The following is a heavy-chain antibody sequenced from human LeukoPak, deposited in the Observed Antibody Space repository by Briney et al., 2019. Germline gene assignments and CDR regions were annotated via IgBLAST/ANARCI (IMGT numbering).Heavy chain of an antibody. CDR3: ARVLSAVTSTFDY. Sequence: GASVTVSFKSSVYSFTHHNVHWVRQAPGQALEWMGWIKPNNGDTKFSQKFQDRVTLISDTSIDTAYMEMSGLTSDDTAIYYCARVLSAVTSTFDYWGQGTLVTVSS. J-gene: IGHJ4*02. CDR2: IKPNNGDT. CDR1: VYSFTHHN. V-gene: IGHV1-2*02. D-gene: IGHD4-17*01.